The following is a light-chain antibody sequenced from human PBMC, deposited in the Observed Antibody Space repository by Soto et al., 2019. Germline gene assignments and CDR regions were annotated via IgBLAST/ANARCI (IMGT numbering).Light chain of an antibody. J-gene: IGKJ3*01. Sequence: EIVLTQSPGTLSLSPGERATLSCRASQSVSSSYLAWYQQKPGQAPRLLIYGASSRATGIPDRFSGSGSGTDFTLTISRLEPGDFAVYYCQQYGSSPPHTFGPGTKVDIK. CDR3: QQYGSSPPHT. CDR2: GAS. CDR1: QSVSSSY. V-gene: IGKV3-20*01.